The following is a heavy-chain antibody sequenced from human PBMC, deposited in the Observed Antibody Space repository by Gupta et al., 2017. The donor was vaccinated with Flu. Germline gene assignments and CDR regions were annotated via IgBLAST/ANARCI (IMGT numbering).Heavy chain of an antibody. Sequence: QVQLVQSGAEVKKPGASVKVSCKASGYTFISYYMHWVRQAPGQGLEWMGVINPRGGSTNYAQKIQGRVTMTRDTSTSTVYMELNSLRSEDTAVYYCARASYSSSGLEYYFDYWGQGTLVTVSS. D-gene: IGHD6-6*01. CDR3: ARASYSSSGLEYYFDY. CDR2: INPRGGST. V-gene: IGHV1-46*01. CDR1: GYTFISYY. J-gene: IGHJ4*02.